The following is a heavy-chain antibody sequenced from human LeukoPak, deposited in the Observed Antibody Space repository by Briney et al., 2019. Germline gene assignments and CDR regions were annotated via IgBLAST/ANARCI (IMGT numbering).Heavy chain of an antibody. J-gene: IGHJ6*02. V-gene: IGHV4-59*01. CDR1: GGSISSYY. CDR3: ARARPSGLDYYGMDV. CDR2: IYYSGST. D-gene: IGHD3-10*01. Sequence: SETLSLTCTVSGGSISSYYWSWIRQPPGRGLEWIGYIYYSGSTNYNPSLKSRVTISVDTSKNQFSLKLSSVTAADTAVYYCARARPSGLDYYGMDVWGQGTTVTVSS.